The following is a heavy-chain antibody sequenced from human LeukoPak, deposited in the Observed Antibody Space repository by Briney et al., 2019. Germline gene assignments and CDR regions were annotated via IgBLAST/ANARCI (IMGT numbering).Heavy chain of an antibody. Sequence: PGRSLRLSCAASGFTFSSYGMHWVRQAPGKGLEWVAIIWPDGSNKYYADAVKGRFTISRDNSKNTLYLQMNSHTAEDTAVYYCARHRGQWPRHRFDYWGQGTLVTVSS. D-gene: IGHD6-19*01. CDR3: ARHRGQWPRHRFDY. CDR1: GFTFSSYG. V-gene: IGHV3-33*01. CDR2: IWPDGSNK. J-gene: IGHJ4*02.